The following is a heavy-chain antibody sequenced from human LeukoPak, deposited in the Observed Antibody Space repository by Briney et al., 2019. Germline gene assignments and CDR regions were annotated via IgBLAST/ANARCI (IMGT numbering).Heavy chain of an antibody. J-gene: IGHJ4*02. Sequence: EASVTVSCKASGYTFTNYAMHWVRQAPGQRLEWMGWINAGNGNTKYSQKFQGRVTITRDTSASTAYMELSSLRSEDTAVYYCARGIGAIVAPRYYFDYWGQGTLVTVSS. V-gene: IGHV1-3*01. D-gene: IGHD5-12*01. CDR3: ARGIGAIVAPRYYFDY. CDR2: INAGNGNT. CDR1: GYTFTNYA.